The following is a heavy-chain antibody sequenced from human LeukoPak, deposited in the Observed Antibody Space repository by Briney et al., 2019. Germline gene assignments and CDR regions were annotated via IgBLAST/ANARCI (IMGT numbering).Heavy chain of an antibody. CDR2: IYPGDSDI. CDR3: ARLRFSGWYFDY. V-gene: IGHV5-51*01. Sequence: GESLQISCKGSGYGFTSYWIGWGRQMPGKGGEWMGIIYPGDSDIRYSPSFQGQVTISADKSISTAYLQWSSLKASDTAMYYCARLRFSGWYFDYWGQGTLVTVSS. J-gene: IGHJ4*02. D-gene: IGHD6-19*01. CDR1: GYGFTSYW.